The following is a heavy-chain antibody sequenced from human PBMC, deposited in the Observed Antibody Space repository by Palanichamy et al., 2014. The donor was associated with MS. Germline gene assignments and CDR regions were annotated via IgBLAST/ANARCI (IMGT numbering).Heavy chain of an antibody. D-gene: IGHD5-24*01. Sequence: QVQLAQSGAEVKKPGASVKVSCKASGYTFSRYTFASYDIHWARQATGQGLEWMGWMNPNSGNTGYAQKFQGRVTMTRNTSIETAYMELSSLKSEDTAMYYCARGNSPNWHFDLWGRGTLVSVSS. CDR3: ARGNSPNWHFDL. CDR2: MNPNSGNT. CDR1: GYTFSRYTFASYD. J-gene: IGHJ2*01. V-gene: IGHV1-8*01.